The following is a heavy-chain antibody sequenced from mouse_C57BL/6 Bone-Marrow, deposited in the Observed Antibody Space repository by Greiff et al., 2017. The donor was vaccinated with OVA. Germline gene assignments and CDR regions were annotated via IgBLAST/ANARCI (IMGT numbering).Heavy chain of an antibody. CDR3: ARGGYYGSSRAY. D-gene: IGHD1-1*01. CDR2: IYPRSGNT. V-gene: IGHV1-81*01. CDR1: GYTFTSYG. Sequence: VMLVESGAELARPGASVKLSCKASGYTFTSYGISWVKQRTGQGLEWIGEIYPRSGNTYYNEKFKGKATLTADKSSSTAYMELRSLTSEDSAVYFCARGGYYGSSRAYWGQGTLVTVSA. J-gene: IGHJ3*01.